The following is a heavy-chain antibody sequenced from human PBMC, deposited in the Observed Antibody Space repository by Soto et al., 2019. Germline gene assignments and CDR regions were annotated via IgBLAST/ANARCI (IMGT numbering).Heavy chain of an antibody. CDR2: ISGSGGST. D-gene: IGHD3-3*01. V-gene: IGHV3-23*01. Sequence: GGSLRLSCAASGFTFSSYAMSWVRQAPGKGLEWVSAISGSGGSTYYADSVKGRFTISRDNSKNTLYLQMNSLRAEDTAVYYCAKETEYYDFWSGYMDYWGQGTLVTVSS. CDR1: GFTFSSYA. CDR3: AKETEYYDFWSGYMDY. J-gene: IGHJ4*02.